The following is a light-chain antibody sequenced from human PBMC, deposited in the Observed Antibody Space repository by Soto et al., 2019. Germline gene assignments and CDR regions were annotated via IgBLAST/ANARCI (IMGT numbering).Light chain of an antibody. Sequence: QSVLTQPASLSGSPGQSITISCPGTSSDVGSYNLVSWYQQHPGKAPKLMIYEVSKRPSGVSNRFSGSKSGNTASLTISGLQAEDEADYYCCSYAGSSTSYVFGTGTKVTVL. V-gene: IGLV2-23*02. J-gene: IGLJ1*01. CDR3: CSYAGSSTSYV. CDR1: SSDVGSYNL. CDR2: EVS.